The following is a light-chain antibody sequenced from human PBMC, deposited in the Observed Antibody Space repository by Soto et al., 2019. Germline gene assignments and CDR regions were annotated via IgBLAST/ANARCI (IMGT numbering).Light chain of an antibody. CDR1: QSVSSN. CDR3: QQYNNWSIT. CDR2: GAS. V-gene: IGKV3-15*01. Sequence: EIVMTQSPATRSVSPEERATLSCRASQSVSSNLAWYQQKPGQAPRLLIYGASTRATGIPARFSGSGSGTEFTLTISSLQSEDFAVYYCQQYNNWSITFGQGTRLEIK. J-gene: IGKJ5*01.